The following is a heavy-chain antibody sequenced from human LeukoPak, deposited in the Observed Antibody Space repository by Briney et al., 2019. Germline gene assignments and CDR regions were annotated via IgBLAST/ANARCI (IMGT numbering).Heavy chain of an antibody. D-gene: IGHD3-10*01. CDR3: VGLGENY. Sequence: PEGSLRLSCAASGFTFRRYWMSWARQASGKGLEWVANINQDGSEKYYVDSVKGRFTISRDNAKNSLYLQMNSLRAEDTAVYYCVGLGENYWGQGTLVTVSS. CDR2: INQDGSEK. J-gene: IGHJ4*02. CDR1: GFTFRRYW. V-gene: IGHV3-7*02.